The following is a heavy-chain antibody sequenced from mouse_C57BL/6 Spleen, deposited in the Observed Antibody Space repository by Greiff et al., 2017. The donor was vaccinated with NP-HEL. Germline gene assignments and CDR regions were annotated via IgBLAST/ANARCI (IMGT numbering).Heavy chain of an antibody. CDR3: AIGGRYYGSNWYFDV. D-gene: IGHD1-1*01. V-gene: IGHV1-69*01. J-gene: IGHJ1*03. CDR2: IDPSDSST. Sequence: QVQLQQPGAELVMPGASVKLSCKASGYTFTSYWMHWVKQRPGQGLEWIGEIDPSDSSTNYNQKFKGQSTFTVDNSSSTAYMQLSSLTSDDSAVYYCAIGGRYYGSNWYFDVWGTGTTVTVSS. CDR1: GYTFTSYW.